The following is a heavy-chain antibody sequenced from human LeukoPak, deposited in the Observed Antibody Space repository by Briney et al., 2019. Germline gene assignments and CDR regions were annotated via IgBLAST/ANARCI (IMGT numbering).Heavy chain of an antibody. CDR1: GFTFSSYP. CDR3: TRVFAYSYGDFDS. D-gene: IGHD5-18*01. J-gene: IGHJ4*02. Sequence: GGSLRLSCAASGFTFSSYPMSWVRQAPGKGLEWVSVIYSGGGTYYADSVKDRFTISRDNSKNTLFLQMNSLRVEDSAVYYCTRVFAYSYGDFDSWGQGTLVAVSS. V-gene: IGHV3-66*01. CDR2: IYSGGGT.